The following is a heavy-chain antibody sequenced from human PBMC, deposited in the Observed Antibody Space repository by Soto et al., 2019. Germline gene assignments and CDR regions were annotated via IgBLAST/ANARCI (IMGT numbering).Heavy chain of an antibody. J-gene: IGHJ6*02. V-gene: IGHV1-69*13. CDR3: ARDRPEGGVVAATSYYYYGMDV. Sequence: SVKVSCKASGGTFSSYAISWVRQAPGQGLEWMGGIIPIFGTANYAQKFQGRVTITADESTSTAYMELSSLRSEDTAVYYCARDRPEGGVVAATSYYYYGMDVWGQGTTVTVS. D-gene: IGHD2-15*01. CDR2: IIPIFGTA. CDR1: GGTFSSYA.